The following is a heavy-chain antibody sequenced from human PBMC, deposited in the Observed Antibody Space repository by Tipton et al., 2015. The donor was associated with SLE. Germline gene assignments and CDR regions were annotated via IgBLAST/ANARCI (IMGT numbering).Heavy chain of an antibody. CDR3: AKDKGSRGITMVRYFEF. Sequence: SLRLSCAASGFTFSSYEMNWVRQAPGKGLEWVSYISSSGSTIYYADSVKGRFTISRDNAKNSLYLQMNSLRAEDTALYYCAKDKGSRGITMVRYFEFWGRGTLVTVSS. CDR1: GFTFSSYE. V-gene: IGHV3-48*03. CDR2: ISSSGSTI. D-gene: IGHD3-10*01. J-gene: IGHJ2*01.